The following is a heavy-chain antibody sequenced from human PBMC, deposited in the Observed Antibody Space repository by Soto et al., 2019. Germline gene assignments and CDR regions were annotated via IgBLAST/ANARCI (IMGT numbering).Heavy chain of an antibody. V-gene: IGHV4-59*01. CDR1: GGSISSYY. Sequence: SETLSLTCTVSGGSISSYYWSWIRQPPGKGLEWIGYIYYSGSTNYNPSLKSRVTISVDTSKNQFSLKLSSVTAADTAVYYCERVYQSVWFDPWGQGTLVTVSS. D-gene: IGHD2-2*01. CDR3: ERVYQSVWFDP. CDR2: IYYSGST. J-gene: IGHJ5*02.